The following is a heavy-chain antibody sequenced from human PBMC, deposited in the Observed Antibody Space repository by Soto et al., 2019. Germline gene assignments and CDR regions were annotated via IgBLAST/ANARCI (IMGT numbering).Heavy chain of an antibody. J-gene: IGHJ4*02. V-gene: IGHV3-23*01. CDR1: GFTFSSYA. CDR2: ISGSGIST. Sequence: EVQLLESGGGLVQPGGSLRLSCAASGFTFSSYAMSWVRQAPGKGLEWVSAISGSGISTYYADSVKGRFTISRDNSKNTLYLQMTSLRAEDTALYYCVKLPRPPAIFFPGNYWGQGTLVTVSS. D-gene: IGHD3-3*01. CDR3: VKLPRPPAIFFPGNY.